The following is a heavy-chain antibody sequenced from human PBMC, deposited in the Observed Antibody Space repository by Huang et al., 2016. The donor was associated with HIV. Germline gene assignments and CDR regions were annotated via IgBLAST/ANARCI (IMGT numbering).Heavy chain of an antibody. CDR2: INHSGTT. V-gene: IGHV4-34*01. CDR3: ARTLWLYGDYGYFDY. CDR1: GGSFSDYY. Sequence: HVQLQQWGAGLLKPSETLSLTCAVNGGSFSDYYWTWIRQPPGKALEWIGEINHSGTTNYNPSLKSRVTMSRDTSRRQFSLKVRSVTAADTAVYYCARTLWLYGDYGYFDYWGQGTLVTVSS. J-gene: IGHJ4*02. D-gene: IGHD4-17*01.